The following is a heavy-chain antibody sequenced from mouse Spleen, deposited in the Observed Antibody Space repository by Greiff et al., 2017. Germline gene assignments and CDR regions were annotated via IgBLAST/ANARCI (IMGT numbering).Heavy chain of an antibody. J-gene: IGHJ4*01. CDR3: ARGGTYYRYEYAMDY. D-gene: IGHD2-14*01. CDR1: GYTFTDYN. CDR2: INPNNGGT. V-gene: IGHV1-22*01. Sequence: EVQVVESGPELVKPGASVKMSCKASGYTFTDYNMHWVKQSHGKSLEWIGYINPNNGGTSYNQKFKGKATLTVNKSSSTAYMELRSLTSEDSAVYYCARGGTYYRYEYAMDYWGQGTSVTVSS.